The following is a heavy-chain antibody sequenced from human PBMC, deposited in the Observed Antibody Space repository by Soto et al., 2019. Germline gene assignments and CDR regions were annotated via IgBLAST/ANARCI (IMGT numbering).Heavy chain of an antibody. D-gene: IGHD1-26*01. J-gene: IGHJ4*02. V-gene: IGHV3-11*01. CDR3: ARPIGRGCPAYFDY. Sequence: GGSLRLSCAASGLSFSDYDMSWIRQAPGKGLEWLGYISASGTTISIADSVKGRFTISRDNAKNSLYLHMNSLRVDDAAVFYCARPIGRGCPAYFDYRGRGTRVTVSS. CDR1: GLSFSDYD. CDR2: ISASGTTI.